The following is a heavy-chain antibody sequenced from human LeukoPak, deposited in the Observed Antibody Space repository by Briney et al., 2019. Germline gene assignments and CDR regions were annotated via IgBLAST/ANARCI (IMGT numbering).Heavy chain of an antibody. J-gene: IGHJ4*02. Sequence: GGALILSCAASGFTFSNHWMSLGRQAPGKGQGWGASMRKDANDKSYVDSVKGRFTISRDNAKNSLYLQINSLRVEATALYYCARGPPYGSRSDYLDSWGQGSLVTVSS. CDR3: ARGPPYGSRSDYLDS. V-gene: IGHV3-7*01. CDR2: MRKDANDK. CDR1: GFTFSNHW. D-gene: IGHD3-10*01.